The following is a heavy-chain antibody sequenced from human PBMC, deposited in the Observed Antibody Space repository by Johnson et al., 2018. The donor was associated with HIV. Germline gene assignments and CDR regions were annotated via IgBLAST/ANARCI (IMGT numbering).Heavy chain of an antibody. CDR1: GFTFSNAW. CDR2: IKSKTDGGTT. Sequence: VQLVESGGGLVKPGGSLRLSCAASGFTFSNAWMNWVRQAPGKGLEWVGRIKSKTDGGTTDYAAPVKGRFTISRDDSKNTLYLQMNSLKTEDTAVYYCARGEYQLLYGGFAFDIWGQGTMVTVAS. V-gene: IGHV3-15*01. D-gene: IGHD2-2*02. J-gene: IGHJ3*02. CDR3: ARGEYQLLYGGFAFDI.